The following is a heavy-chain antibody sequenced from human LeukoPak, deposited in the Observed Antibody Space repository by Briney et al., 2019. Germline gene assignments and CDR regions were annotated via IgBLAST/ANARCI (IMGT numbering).Heavy chain of an antibody. Sequence: GGSLSLSCAASGFTFSDYWMSWVRQAPGQGLEWVANINQDASVSHYIDSVKGRFTVSRDNAKNSLFLQMNRLRAEDTALYYCARKVGDYWGQGTLVTVSS. CDR3: ARKVGDY. D-gene: IGHD3-16*01. CDR1: GFTFSDYW. CDR2: INQDASVS. J-gene: IGHJ4*02. V-gene: IGHV3-7*01.